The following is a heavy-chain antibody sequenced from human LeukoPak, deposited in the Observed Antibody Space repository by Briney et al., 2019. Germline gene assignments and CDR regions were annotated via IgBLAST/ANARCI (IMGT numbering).Heavy chain of an antibody. V-gene: IGHV4-39*01. CDR3: ARHLYDKTGRPLDS. CDR1: GDSINSGVSY. D-gene: IGHD3-9*01. CDR2: IYYSGSAGST. Sequence: PSETLSLTCSVSGDSINSGVSYWAWLRQPPGKGLEWIGTIYYSGSAGSTFYNPSLKRRVTISVDTSKNQVSLNLSSVTAADTAIYYCARHLYDKTGRPLDSWGQGTLVTVSS. J-gene: IGHJ4*02.